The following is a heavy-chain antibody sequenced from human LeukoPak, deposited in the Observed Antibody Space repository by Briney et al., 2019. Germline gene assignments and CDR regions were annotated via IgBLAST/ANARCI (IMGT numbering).Heavy chain of an antibody. D-gene: IGHD1-26*01. J-gene: IGHJ4*02. Sequence: PGGSLRLSCAASGFTFSTYWMSWARQAPGKGLEWVANIKQDGSEKHYVDSVKGRFTISRDNGKNSLYLQMSSLRAEDTAVYYCARGGVGATFYWGQGTLVTVSS. CDR3: ARGGVGATFY. CDR2: IKQDGSEK. CDR1: GFTFSTYW. V-gene: IGHV3-7*01.